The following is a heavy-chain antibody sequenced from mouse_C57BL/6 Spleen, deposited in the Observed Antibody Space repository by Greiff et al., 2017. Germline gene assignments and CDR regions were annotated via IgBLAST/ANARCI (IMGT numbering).Heavy chain of an antibody. Sequence: QVQLQQPGTELVKPGASVKLSCKASGYTFTSYWMHWVKQRPGQGLEWIGNINPSNGGTNYNEKFKSKATLSVDKSSSTAYMQLSSLTSEDSAVXYCERFPIYYCGSSFAWFAYWGQGTLVTVSA. J-gene: IGHJ3*01. CDR3: ERFPIYYCGSSFAWFAY. CDR2: INPSNGGT. CDR1: GYTFTSYW. D-gene: IGHD1-1*01. V-gene: IGHV1-53*01.